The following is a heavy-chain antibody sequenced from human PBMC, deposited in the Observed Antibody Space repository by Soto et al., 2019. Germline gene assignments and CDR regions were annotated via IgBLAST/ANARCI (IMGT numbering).Heavy chain of an antibody. CDR3: AKGLVWVPAAMMGWYFDY. J-gene: IGHJ4*02. Sequence: GGSLRLSCAASGFTFSSYAMSWVRQAPGKGLEWVSAISGSGGSTYYADSVKGRFTISRDNSKNTLYLQMNSLRAEDTAVYYCAKGLVWVPAAMMGWYFDYWGQGTLVTVSS. D-gene: IGHD2-2*01. V-gene: IGHV3-23*01. CDR2: ISGSGGST. CDR1: GFTFSSYA.